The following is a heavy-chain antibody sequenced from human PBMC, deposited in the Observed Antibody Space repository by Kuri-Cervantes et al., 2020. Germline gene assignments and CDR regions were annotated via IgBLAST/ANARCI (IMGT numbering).Heavy chain of an antibody. CDR3: AKGHLRHCSSTSCSDAFDI. CDR2: IRYDGSNR. V-gene: IGHV3-30*02. CDR1: RLTFSKYA. Sequence: GESLKISCAASRLTFSKYAMHWVRQAPGKGLEWVAFIRYDGSNRYYADSVKGRFTISRDNSKNTLYLQMNSLRAEDTAVYYCAKGHLRHCSSTSCSDAFDIWGQGTMVTVSS. D-gene: IGHD2-2*01. J-gene: IGHJ3*02.